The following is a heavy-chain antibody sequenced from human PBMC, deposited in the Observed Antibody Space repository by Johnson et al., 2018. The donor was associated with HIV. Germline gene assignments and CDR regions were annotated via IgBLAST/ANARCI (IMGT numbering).Heavy chain of an antibody. J-gene: IGHJ3*02. CDR3: ARESGGQYDAFDI. V-gene: IGHV3-30*07. D-gene: IGHD3-16*01. Sequence: QVQLVESGGNVVQPGRSQRLSCAASGFTFSDYSMHWVRQAPGKGLEWVAIISNDGSNTYFADSVKGRFTISRDNFKNTVYLQMNSLRAEDTAVYYCARESGGQYDAFDIWGQGTMVTVSS. CDR1: GFTFSDYS. CDR2: ISNDGSNT.